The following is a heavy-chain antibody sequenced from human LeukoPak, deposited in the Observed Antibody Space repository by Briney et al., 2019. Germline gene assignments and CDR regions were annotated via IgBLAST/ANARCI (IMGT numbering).Heavy chain of an antibody. CDR3: VRQQFTYYDFWSGYGFDP. D-gene: IGHD3-3*01. CDR2: IYPGDSDT. CDR1: GYSFTSYW. J-gene: IGHJ5*02. V-gene: IGHV5-51*01. Sequence: GESLKISCKGSGYSFTSYWIGWVRQMPGKGLEWMGIIYPGDSDTRYSPSFQGQVTISADKSISTAYLQWSSLKASDTAMYYCVRQQFTYYDFWSGYGFDPWGQGTLVTVSS.